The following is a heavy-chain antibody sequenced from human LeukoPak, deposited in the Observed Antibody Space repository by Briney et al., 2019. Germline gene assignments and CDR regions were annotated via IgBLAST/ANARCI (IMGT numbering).Heavy chain of an antibody. CDR2: IKSKTDGGTT. D-gene: IGHD3-22*01. J-gene: IGHJ4*02. CDR1: GFIFSSYA. Sequence: PGGSLRLSCAASGFIFSSYAMSWVRQAPGKGLEWVGRIKSKTDGGTTDYAAPVKGRFTISRDDSKNTLYLQMNSLKTEDTAVYYCTTGDDITTGDYWGQGTLVTVSS. CDR3: TTGDDITTGDY. V-gene: IGHV3-15*01.